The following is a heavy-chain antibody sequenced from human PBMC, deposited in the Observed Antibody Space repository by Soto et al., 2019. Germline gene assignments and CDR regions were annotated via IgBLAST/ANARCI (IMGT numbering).Heavy chain of an antibody. CDR2: INPNSGGT. Sequence: ASVKVSCKASGDTFTGYYMHWVRQAPGQGLEWMGWINPNSGGTNYAQKFQGWVTMTRDTSISTAYMELSRLRSDDTAVYYCARDKTTYYYDSSGYYYGRRDYYDYGMDVWGHGTTFTVSS. J-gene: IGHJ6*02. D-gene: IGHD3-22*01. CDR3: ARDKTTYYYDSSGYYYGRRDYYDYGMDV. CDR1: GDTFTGYY. V-gene: IGHV1-2*04.